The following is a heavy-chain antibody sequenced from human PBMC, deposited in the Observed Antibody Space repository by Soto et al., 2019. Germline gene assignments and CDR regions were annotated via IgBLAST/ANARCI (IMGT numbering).Heavy chain of an antibody. CDR1: GYTLTELS. CDR3: ATDRPGYSGYDWDY. D-gene: IGHD5-12*01. J-gene: IGHJ4*02. Sequence: ASVKVSCKVSGYTLTELSVHWVRQAHGKGNEWMGGFDPEDGETIYAQKIQGRVTMTEDTSTDTAYMELSSLRSEDTAVYYCATDRPGYSGYDWDYWGQGTLVTVSS. V-gene: IGHV1-24*01. CDR2: FDPEDGET.